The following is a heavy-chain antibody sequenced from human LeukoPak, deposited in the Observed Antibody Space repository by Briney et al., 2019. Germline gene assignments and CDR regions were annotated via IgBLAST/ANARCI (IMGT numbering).Heavy chain of an antibody. CDR1: GYTLTELS. CDR2: FDPEDGET. V-gene: IGHV1-24*01. CDR3: ARWEYCNSTSCYTPFDY. Sequence: ASVKVSCKVSGYTLTELSIHWVRQAPGKGLEWMGGFDPEDGETIYAQKFQGRVTMTEDTSTDTAYMELSSLRSEDTAVYYCARWEYCNSTSCYTPFDYWGQGTLVTVSS. D-gene: IGHD2-2*01. J-gene: IGHJ4*02.